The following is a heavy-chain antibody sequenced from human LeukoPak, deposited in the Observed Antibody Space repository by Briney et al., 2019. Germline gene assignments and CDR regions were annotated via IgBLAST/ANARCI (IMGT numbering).Heavy chain of an antibody. D-gene: IGHD4-17*01. CDR2: ISYDGSNK. J-gene: IGHJ4*02. Sequence: GGSLRLSCAASGFIFSSYAMHWVRQAPGKGLEWVAVISYDGSNKYYADSVKGRFTISRDNSKNTLYLQMNSLRAEDTAVYYCARTRDYGDYGSLNFDYWGQGTLVTVSS. V-gene: IGHV3-30*04. CDR3: ARTRDYGDYGSLNFDY. CDR1: GFIFSSYA.